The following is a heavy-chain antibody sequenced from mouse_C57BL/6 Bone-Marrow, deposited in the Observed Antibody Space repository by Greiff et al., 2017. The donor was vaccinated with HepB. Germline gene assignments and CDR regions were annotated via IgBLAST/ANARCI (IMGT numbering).Heavy chain of an antibody. V-gene: IGHV1-69*01. J-gene: IGHJ1*03. D-gene: IGHD2-12*01. CDR1: GYTFTSYW. Sequence: VQLQQSGAELVMPGASVKLSCKASGYTFTSYWMHWVKQRPGQGLEWIGEIDPSDSYTNYNQKFKGKSTLTVDKSSSTAYMQLSSLTSEDSVVYYCARRARYFWYFDVWGTGTTVTVSS. CDR2: IDPSDSYT. CDR3: ARRARYFWYFDV.